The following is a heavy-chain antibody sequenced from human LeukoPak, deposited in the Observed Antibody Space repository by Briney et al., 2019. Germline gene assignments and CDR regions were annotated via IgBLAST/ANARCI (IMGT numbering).Heavy chain of an antibody. D-gene: IGHD3-9*01. CDR3: ARASKYYDILRGFDY. CDR2: INPNSGGT. CDR1: GYTFTGYY. Sequence: ASVKVSCKASGYTFTGYYMHWVRQAPGQGLEWMGWINPNSGGTNYAQKFQGRVTMTRDTSISTAYMELSRLRSDDTAVYYCARASKYYDILRGFDYWDQGTLVTVSS. V-gene: IGHV1-2*02. J-gene: IGHJ4*02.